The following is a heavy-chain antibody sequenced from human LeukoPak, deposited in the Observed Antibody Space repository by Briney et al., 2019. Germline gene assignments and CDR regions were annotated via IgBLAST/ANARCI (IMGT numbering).Heavy chain of an antibody. V-gene: IGHV1-2*06. CDR1: GYTFTDYA. CDR2: IDPHSGGT. CDR3: TRDLTISGPIGY. J-gene: IGHJ4*02. Sequence: ASVKVSCKASGYTFTDYAIHWVRQAPGQGLEWMGRIDPHSGGTNYAQKFQGRVTLTRDVSISTAYMELSRLRSDDTAFYYCTRDLTISGPIGYWGQETLVTVSS. D-gene: IGHD3-9*01.